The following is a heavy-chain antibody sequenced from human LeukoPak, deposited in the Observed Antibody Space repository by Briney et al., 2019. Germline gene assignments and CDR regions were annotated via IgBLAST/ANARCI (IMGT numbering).Heavy chain of an antibody. CDR1: GYTFTSYD. CDR2: MNPNSGNT. CDR3: ARSMVRGVVDI. J-gene: IGHJ3*02. V-gene: IGHV1-8*03. D-gene: IGHD3-10*01. Sequence: ASVKVSCKASGYTFTSYDINWVRQATGQGLEWMGWMNPNSGNTGYAQKFQGRVTITADESTSTAYMELSSLRSEDTAVYYCARSMVRGVVDIWGQGTMVTVSS.